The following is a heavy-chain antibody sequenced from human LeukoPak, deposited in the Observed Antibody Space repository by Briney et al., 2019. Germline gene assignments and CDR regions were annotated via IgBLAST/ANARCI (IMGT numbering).Heavy chain of an antibody. CDR3: ARFVPYFDY. V-gene: IGHV3-49*04. Sequence: GGSLRLSCTASGFTFGDYAVSWVRQAPGKGLEWVGFIRSKAYGGTTEYAASVKGRFTISRDDPKSIAYLQLNSLKTEDTAVYCCARFVPYFDYWGQGTLVTVSS. CDR2: IRSKAYGGTT. J-gene: IGHJ4*02. CDR1: GFTFGDYA. D-gene: IGHD3-10*01.